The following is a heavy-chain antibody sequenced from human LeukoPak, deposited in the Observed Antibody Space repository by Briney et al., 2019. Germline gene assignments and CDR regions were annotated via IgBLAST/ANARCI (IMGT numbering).Heavy chain of an antibody. V-gene: IGHV3-30*14. D-gene: IGHD1-26*01. Sequence: GGSLRLSCAASGFTFSSYSMHWVRQAPGKGLEWVAVVSYDGSNEYYADSVKGRFTISRDNSKNTLYLQMNSLRAEDTAVYYCARARELPWSLLDYWGQGTLVTVSS. CDR3: ARARELPWSLLDY. CDR2: VSYDGSNE. J-gene: IGHJ4*02. CDR1: GFTFSSYS.